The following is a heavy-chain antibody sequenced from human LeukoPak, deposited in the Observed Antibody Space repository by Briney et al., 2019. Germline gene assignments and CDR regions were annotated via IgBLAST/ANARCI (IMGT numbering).Heavy chain of an antibody. CDR3: ARDPDLRQQLVLSYYGMDV. V-gene: IGHV1-46*01. Sequence: GASVKVSCKASGYTFTSYYMHWVRQAPGQGLEWMGIINPSGGSTSYAQKFQGRVTITADESTSTAHMELSSLRSEDTAVYFCARDPDLRQQLVLSYYGMDVWGQGTTVTVSS. J-gene: IGHJ6*02. CDR2: INPSGGST. CDR1: GYTFTSYY. D-gene: IGHD6-13*01.